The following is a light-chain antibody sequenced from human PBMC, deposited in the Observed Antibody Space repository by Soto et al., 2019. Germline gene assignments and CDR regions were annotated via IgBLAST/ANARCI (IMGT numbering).Light chain of an antibody. J-gene: IGKJ1*01. CDR1: HSISSW. CDR3: QQYNSYPWT. V-gene: IGKV1-5*03. Sequence: DIQMTQSPSTLSASVVDRVTITCRASHSISSWLAWYQQKPGKAPKLRTYKASSVESGVPARFSGSGYGTEFTLTISSLQTDDFATYYCQQYNSYPWTFGQGTKVEIK. CDR2: KAS.